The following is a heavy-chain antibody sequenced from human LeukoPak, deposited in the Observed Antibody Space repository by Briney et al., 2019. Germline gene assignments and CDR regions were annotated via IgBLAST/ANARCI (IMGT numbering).Heavy chain of an antibody. J-gene: IGHJ5*02. CDR3: ARITHYYGSGSWWFDP. D-gene: IGHD3-10*01. V-gene: IGHV4-39*07. Sequence: PSETLSLTCTVSGGSISSSSYYWGWIRQPPGKGLEWIGSIYHSGSTYYNPSLKSRVTISVDTSKNQFSLKLSSVTAADTAVYYCARITHYYGSGSWWFDPWGQGTLVTVSS. CDR2: IYHSGST. CDR1: GGSISSSSYY.